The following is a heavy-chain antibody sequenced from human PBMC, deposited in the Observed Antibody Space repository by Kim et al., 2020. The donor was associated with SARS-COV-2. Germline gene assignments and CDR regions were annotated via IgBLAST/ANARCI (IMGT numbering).Heavy chain of an antibody. CDR3: ARESITIFGVEPTRAFDI. CDR1: GYSFTSYW. J-gene: IGHJ3*02. Sequence: GESLKISCKGSGYSFTSYWIGWVRQMPGKGLEWMGIIYPGDSDTRYSPSFQGQVTISADKSISTAYLQWSSLKASDTAMYYCARESITIFGVEPTRAFDIWGQGTMVTVSS. V-gene: IGHV5-51*01. D-gene: IGHD3-3*01. CDR2: IYPGDSDT.